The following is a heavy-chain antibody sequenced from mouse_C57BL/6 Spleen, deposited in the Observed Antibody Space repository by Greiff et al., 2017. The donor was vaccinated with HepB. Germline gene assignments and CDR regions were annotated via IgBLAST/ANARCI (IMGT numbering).Heavy chain of an antibody. J-gene: IGHJ2*01. V-gene: IGHV1-54*01. D-gene: IGHD1-1*01. CDR2: INPGSGGT. CDR1: GYAFTNYL. Sequence: ESGAELVRPGTSVKVSCKASGYAFTNYLIEWVKQRPGQGLEWIGVINPGSGGTNYNEKFKGKATLTADKSSSTAYMQLSRLTSEDSAVYFCARSLYYGSSYSDYWGQGTTLTVSS. CDR3: ARSLYYGSSYSDY.